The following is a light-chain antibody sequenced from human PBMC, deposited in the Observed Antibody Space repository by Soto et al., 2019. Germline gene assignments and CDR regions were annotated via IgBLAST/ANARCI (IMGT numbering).Light chain of an antibody. J-gene: IGKJ5*01. CDR1: QGITSA. CDR2: IAS. CDR3: QQFNSYPIT. Sequence: HYTQSPSSLSESVGDRVTITCRASQGITSALAWYQQKPGKAPKLLISIASSLESGVPSRFSGSGSGTDFTLTISSLQPEDFATYFCQQFNSYPITFGQGTRLEIK. V-gene: IGKV1-13*02.